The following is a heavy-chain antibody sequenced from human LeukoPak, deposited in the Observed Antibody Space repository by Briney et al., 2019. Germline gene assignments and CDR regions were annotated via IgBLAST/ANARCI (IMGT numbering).Heavy chain of an antibody. V-gene: IGHV4-34*01. CDR3: ARGHDFWSGYYTLRSNFYFDY. CDR2: INHSGST. D-gene: IGHD3-3*01. CDR1: GGSFSGYY. Sequence: SETLSLTCAVYGGSFSGYYWSWIRQPPGKGLEWIGEINHSGSTNYNPSLKSRVTISVDTSKNQFSLKLSSVTAADTAVYYCARGHDFWSGYYTLRSNFYFDYWGQGTLVTVSS. J-gene: IGHJ4*02.